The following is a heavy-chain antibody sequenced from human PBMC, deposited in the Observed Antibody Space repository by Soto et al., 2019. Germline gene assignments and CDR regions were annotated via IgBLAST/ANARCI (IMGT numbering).Heavy chain of an antibody. V-gene: IGHV3-23*01. Sequence: EVQLLESGGGLVQPGGSLRLSCAASGFTFSSYAMSWVRQAPGKELEWVSAISGSGGSTYYADSVKGRFTISRDNSKNSLYLQMNSLSAEDTAVYYCAKENAIFSGYFNNLFVRWGQGTLVTVSS. CDR2: ISGSGGST. J-gene: IGHJ5*02. D-gene: IGHD3-9*01. CDR1: GFTFSSYA. CDR3: AKENAIFSGYFNNLFVR.